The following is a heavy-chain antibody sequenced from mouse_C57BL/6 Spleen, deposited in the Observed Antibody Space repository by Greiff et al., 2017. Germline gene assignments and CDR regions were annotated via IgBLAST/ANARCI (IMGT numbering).Heavy chain of an antibody. CDR1: GFTFSSYG. D-gene: IGHD2-3*01. J-gene: IGHJ3*01. CDR3: ARPHDGYYVSFAY. CDR2: ISSGGSYT. Sequence: EVKVEESGGALVKPGGSLKLSCAASGFTFSSYGMSWVRQTPDKRLEWVATISSGGSYTYYPDSVKGRFTISRDNAKNTLYLQMSSLKSEDTAMYYCARPHDGYYVSFAYWGQGTLVTVSA. V-gene: IGHV5-6*02.